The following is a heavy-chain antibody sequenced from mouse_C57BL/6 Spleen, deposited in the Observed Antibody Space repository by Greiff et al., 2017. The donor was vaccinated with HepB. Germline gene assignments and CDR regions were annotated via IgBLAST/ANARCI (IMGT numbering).Heavy chain of an antibody. V-gene: IGHV1-15*01. J-gene: IGHJ1*03. CDR3: TRRPSTRNWYFDV. CDR1: GYTFTDYE. Sequence: VQLQQSGAELVRPGASVTLSCKASGYTFTDYEMHWVKQTPVHGLEWIGAIDPETGGTAYNQKFKGKAILTADKSSSTAYMELRSLTSEDSAVYYCTRRPSTRNWYFDVWGTGTTVTVSS. CDR2: IDPETGGT.